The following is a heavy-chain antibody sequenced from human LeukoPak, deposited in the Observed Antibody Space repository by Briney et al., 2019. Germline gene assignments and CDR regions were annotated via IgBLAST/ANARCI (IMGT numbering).Heavy chain of an antibody. Sequence: SETLSLTCTVSGSSIGSYYWSWIRQPPGKGLEWIAYTGYSVSTSCNPSFKSRVTMSIDTSKNQFSLKLNSVTAADTAVYYCARHGGSWTFDYWGQGTLVTVSS. V-gene: IGHV4-59*08. CDR3: ARHGGSWTFDY. J-gene: IGHJ4*02. CDR1: GSSIGSYY. CDR2: TGYSVST. D-gene: IGHD6-13*01.